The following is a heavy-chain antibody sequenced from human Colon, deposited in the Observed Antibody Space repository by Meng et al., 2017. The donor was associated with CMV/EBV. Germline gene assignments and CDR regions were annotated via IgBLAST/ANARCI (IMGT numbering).Heavy chain of an antibody. D-gene: IGHD2-21*01. J-gene: IGHJ4*02. CDR2: VYFSGRT. CDR1: GGSMITYY. V-gene: IGHV4-59*12. CDR3: ARELARLPYCGGDCSAFDY. Sequence: SETLSLTCTVSGGSMITYYYTWIRQTPGRGLEWLGYVYFSGRTKYNPSLRSRVSMSLGISQNQVSLNLSSVTAADTAVYYCARELARLPYCGGDCSAFDYWGQGTLVTVSS.